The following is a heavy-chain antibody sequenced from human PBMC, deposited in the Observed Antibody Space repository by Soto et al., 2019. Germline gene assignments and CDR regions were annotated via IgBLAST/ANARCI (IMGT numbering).Heavy chain of an antibody. CDR2: IFHGGNT. V-gene: IGHV4-38-2*01. CDR3: ARARWYDAFDV. D-gene: IGHD2-15*01. Sequence: ASETLSLTCAVSDFFISSGNYWGWIRKPPGKGLEWIGSIFHGGNTYYNPSLKSRVTISVDMSKNQFSLKLNSVTAADTAVYYCARARWYDAFDVWGQGTVVTVSS. J-gene: IGHJ3*01. CDR1: DFFISSGNY.